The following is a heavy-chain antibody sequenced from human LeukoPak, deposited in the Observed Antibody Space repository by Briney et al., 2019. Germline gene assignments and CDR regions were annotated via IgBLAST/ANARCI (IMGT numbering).Heavy chain of an antibody. V-gene: IGHV3-23*01. CDR2: VTGGGDGT. Sequence: PGGSLRLSCAASGFTFVNYAVHWVRQASGKGLEWVSAVTGGGDGTHYVDSVRGAFTFSRDNSKNTIYLQMNSLRVEDTAIYFCGSDPNGDYVGAWGYWGRGTLVSVSS. CDR3: GSDPNGDYVGAWGY. J-gene: IGHJ4*01. D-gene: IGHD2-8*01. CDR1: GFTFVNYA.